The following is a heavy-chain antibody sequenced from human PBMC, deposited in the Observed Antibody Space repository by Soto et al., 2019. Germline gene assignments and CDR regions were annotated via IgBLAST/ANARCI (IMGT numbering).Heavy chain of an antibody. CDR3: AGAEGRYSAYDSPYYYYYGMDV. V-gene: IGHV3-33*01. J-gene: IGHJ6*02. Sequence: QVQLVESGGGVVQPGRSMRLSCAASGFTFSSYGMHWVRQAPGKGPEWVAVIWYDGSNKYYADSVKGRFTISRDNSKNTLYLQMNSLRAEDTAVYYCAGAEGRYSAYDSPYYYYYGMDVWGQGTTVTVSS. D-gene: IGHD5-12*01. CDR2: IWYDGSNK. CDR1: GFTFSSYG.